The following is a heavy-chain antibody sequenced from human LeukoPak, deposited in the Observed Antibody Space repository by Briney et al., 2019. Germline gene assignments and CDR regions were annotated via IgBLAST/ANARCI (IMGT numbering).Heavy chain of an antibody. CDR2: IIPIFGTA. J-gene: IGHJ4*02. V-gene: IGHV1-69*05. CDR1: GGTFSSYA. D-gene: IGHD3-10*01. CDR3: ARDSDPYYYGSESYYCSVAY. Sequence: SVKVSCKASGGTFSSYAISWVRQAPGQGLEWMGRIIPIFGTANYAQKFQGRVTITTDESTSTAYMELSSLRSEDTAVYYCARDSDPYYYGSESYYCSVAYWGQGTLVTVSS.